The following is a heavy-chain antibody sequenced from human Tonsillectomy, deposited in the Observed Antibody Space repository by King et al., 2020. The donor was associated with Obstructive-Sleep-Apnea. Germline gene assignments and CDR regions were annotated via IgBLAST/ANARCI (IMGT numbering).Heavy chain of an antibody. V-gene: IGHV3-9*01. Sequence: VQLVESGGGLVQPGRSLRLSCAASGFSFDDYAMHWVRQAPGKGLEWVSGISWNSGRIGYADSVKGRFTISRDNAKNSLYLQMNSLRAEDTALYYCAKVYLAGPEDFDYWGQGTLVTVSS. CDR1: GFSFDDYA. J-gene: IGHJ4*02. CDR2: ISWNSGRI. CDR3: AKVYLAGPEDFDY.